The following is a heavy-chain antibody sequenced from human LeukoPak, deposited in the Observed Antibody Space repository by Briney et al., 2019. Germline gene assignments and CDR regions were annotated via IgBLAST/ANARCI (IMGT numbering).Heavy chain of an antibody. V-gene: IGHV1-69*13. CDR3: ASEGRRTYYDFWSGYAANWFDP. D-gene: IGHD3-3*01. J-gene: IGHJ5*02. Sequence: ASVKASCKASGGTFSSYAISRVRQAPGQGLEWMGGIIPIFGTANYAQKFQGRVTITADESTSTAYMELSSLRSEDTAVYYCASEGRRTYYDFWSGYAANWFDPWGQGTLVTVSS. CDR1: GGTFSSYA. CDR2: IIPIFGTA.